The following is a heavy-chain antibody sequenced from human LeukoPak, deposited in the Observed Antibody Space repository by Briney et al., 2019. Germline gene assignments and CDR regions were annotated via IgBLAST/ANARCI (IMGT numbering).Heavy chain of an antibody. V-gene: IGHV1-69*05. CDR3: ARKYYYSSGYFDY. CDR1: GGTFSSYA. D-gene: IGHD3-22*01. Sequence: ASVKVSCKASGGTFSSYAISWVRQAPGQGLEWMGRIIPIFGTANYAQKFQGRVTITTDESTSTAYMELSSLRSEDTAVYYCARKYYYSSGYFDYWGQGTLVTVSS. J-gene: IGHJ4*02. CDR2: IIPIFGTA.